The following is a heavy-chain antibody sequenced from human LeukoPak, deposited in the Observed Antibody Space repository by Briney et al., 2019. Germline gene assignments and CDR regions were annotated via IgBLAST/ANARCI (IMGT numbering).Heavy chain of an antibody. CDR3: ARELSSSWYPYFDY. CDR1: GGSISSSSYY. D-gene: IGHD6-13*01. Sequence: PSETLSLTCTVSGGSISSSSYYWGWIRQPPGKGLEWIGSIYYSGSTYYNPSLKSRVTISVDTSKNQFSLKLSSVTAADTAVYYCARELSSSWYPYFDYWGQGTLVTVSS. J-gene: IGHJ4*02. CDR2: IYYSGST. V-gene: IGHV4-39*07.